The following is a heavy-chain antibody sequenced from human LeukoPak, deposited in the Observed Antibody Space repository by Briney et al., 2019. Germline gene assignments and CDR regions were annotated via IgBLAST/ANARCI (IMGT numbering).Heavy chain of an antibody. CDR3: AKDRGHRDAFDI. Sequence: GGSLRLSCAVSGFTFRSYWMHWVRQAPGKGLEWVSAISGSGGSTYYADFVKGRFPISRDNSKNTLYLQMNSLRAEDTAVYYCAKDRGHRDAFDIWGQGTMVTVSS. D-gene: IGHD3-10*01. CDR2: ISGSGGST. CDR1: GFTFRSYW. V-gene: IGHV3-23*01. J-gene: IGHJ3*02.